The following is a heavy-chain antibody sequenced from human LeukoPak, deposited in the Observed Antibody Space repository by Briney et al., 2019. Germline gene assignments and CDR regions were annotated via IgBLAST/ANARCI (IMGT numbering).Heavy chain of an antibody. CDR3: ARHESAVGALFY. CDR1: GGSLSRYS. Sequence: PSETLSLTCTVSGGSLSRYSWSWIRQPPGKGLEWIGYIYSTGSTNSNPSLKSRVTISIDTSRNQFSLSLTSVTAADTAVYYCARHESAVGALFYWGQGTLVTVSS. V-gene: IGHV4-59*08. D-gene: IGHD1-26*01. CDR2: IYSTGST. J-gene: IGHJ4*02.